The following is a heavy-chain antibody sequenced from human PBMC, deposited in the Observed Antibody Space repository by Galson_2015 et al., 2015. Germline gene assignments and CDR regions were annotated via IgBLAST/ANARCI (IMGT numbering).Heavy chain of an antibody. CDR1: GYTFTSYY. V-gene: IGHV1-46*01. CDR2: INPSGGST. J-gene: IGHJ5*02. Sequence: SVKVSCKASGYTFTSYYMHWVRQAPGQGLEWMGIINPSGGSTSYAQKFQGRVTMTRDTSTSTVYMELSSLRSEDTAVYYCAREHCSGGSCYSPWFDPWGQGTLVTVSS. CDR3: AREHCSGGSCYSPWFDP. D-gene: IGHD2-15*01.